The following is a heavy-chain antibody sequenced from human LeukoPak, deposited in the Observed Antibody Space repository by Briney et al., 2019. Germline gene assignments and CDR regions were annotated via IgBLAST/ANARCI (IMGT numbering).Heavy chain of an antibody. J-gene: IGHJ4*02. CDR1: GSSINSYY. Sequence: SETLSLTCTVSGSSINSYYWSWIRQPPGKGLEWIGYIYYSGSTKYNPSLKSRVTISVDASKTQFSLKLNSVTAADTAVYYCARGSRELYYFDYWGQGTLVTVSS. D-gene: IGHD1-7*01. CDR2: IYYSGST. V-gene: IGHV4-59*01. CDR3: ARGSRELYYFDY.